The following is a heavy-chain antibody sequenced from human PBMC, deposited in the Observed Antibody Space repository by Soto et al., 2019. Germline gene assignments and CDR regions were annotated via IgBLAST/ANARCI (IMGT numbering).Heavy chain of an antibody. V-gene: IGHV1-18*01. CDR3: ARVLILGDFWSGYFPFDY. CDR1: GYTFITYG. CDR2: ISTYNGDT. D-gene: IGHD3-3*01. Sequence: ASVKVSCKASGYTFITYGMSWVRQAPGQGLDWMGWISTYNGDTKYADRLQGRVTMTTDTTTGTAYMELRSLRSDDTAVYYCARVLILGDFWSGYFPFDYWGQGTLVTVSS. J-gene: IGHJ4*02.